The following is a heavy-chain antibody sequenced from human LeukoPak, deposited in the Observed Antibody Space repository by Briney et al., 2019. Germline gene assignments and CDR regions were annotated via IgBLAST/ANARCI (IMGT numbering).Heavy chain of an antibody. CDR3: SRGGYYDSSGYPYFDY. CDR1: GFTFGDYA. V-gene: IGHV3-49*03. Sequence: GRSLRLSCTTSGFTFGDYAMSWFRQAPGKGLEWVGFIRSKVYGRTAEYAASVKGTFSISRDDFKSIAYLQMNSLKTEDTAVYYCSRGGYYDSSGYPYFDYWGQGTLVTVSS. D-gene: IGHD3-22*01. J-gene: IGHJ4*02. CDR2: IRSKVYGRTA.